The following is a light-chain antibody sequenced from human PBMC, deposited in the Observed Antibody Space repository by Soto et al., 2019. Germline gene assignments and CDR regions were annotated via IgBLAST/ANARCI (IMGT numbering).Light chain of an antibody. CDR3: QQSYSTPQIT. Sequence: DLQMTQSPSSLSASVGDRVTITCRASQSISSYLNWYQQKPGKAPKLLIYAASSLQSGVPSRFSGSGSGTDFTLTISSLQPEDFATYYCQQSYSTPQITFGGGTKVEIK. CDR1: QSISSY. V-gene: IGKV1-39*01. CDR2: AAS. J-gene: IGKJ4*01.